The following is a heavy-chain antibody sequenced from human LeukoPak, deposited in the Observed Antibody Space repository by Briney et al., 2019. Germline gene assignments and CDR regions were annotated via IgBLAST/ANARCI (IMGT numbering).Heavy chain of an antibody. CDR2: IKSKTDGGTT. D-gene: IGHD6-6*01. CDR3: TTGGSSPYYYYYGMDV. J-gene: IGHJ6*02. Sequence: RGSLRLSCAASGFTFSNAWMSWVRQAPGKGLEWVGRIKSKTDGGTTDYAAPVKGRFTISRDDSKNTLYLQMNSLKTEDTAVYYCTTGGSSPYYYYYGMDVWGQGTTVTVSS. V-gene: IGHV3-15*01. CDR1: GFTFSNAW.